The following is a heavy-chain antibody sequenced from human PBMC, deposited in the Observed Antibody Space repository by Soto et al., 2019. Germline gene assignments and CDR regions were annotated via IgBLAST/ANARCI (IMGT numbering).Heavy chain of an antibody. V-gene: IGHV3-33*01. D-gene: IGHD1-1*01. CDR2: IWYDGSNK. Sequence: QVQLVESGGGVVQPGRSLRLSCAASGFTFSSYGMHWVRQAPGKGLEWVAVIWYDGSNKYYADSVKGRFTISRDNSKHTLYLQMNSLRAEDTAVYYCARGRNHYYYGMDVWGQATTVTVSS. CDR1: GFTFSSYG. CDR3: ARGRNHYYYGMDV. J-gene: IGHJ6*02.